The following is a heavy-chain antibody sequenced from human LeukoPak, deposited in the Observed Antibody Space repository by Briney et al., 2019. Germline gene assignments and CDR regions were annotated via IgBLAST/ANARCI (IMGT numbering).Heavy chain of an antibody. CDR2: ISWNSGSI. D-gene: IGHD3-9*01. V-gene: IGHV3-9*01. J-gene: IGHJ4*02. CDR1: GFTFDDYA. CDR3: AKDIERYFDWLSQGGFDY. Sequence: GGSLRLSCAASGFTFDDYAMHWVRQAPGKGLEWVSGISWNSGSIGYADSVKGRFTISRDNAKNSLYLQMNSLRAEDTALYYCAKDIERYFDWLSQGGFDYWGQGTLVTVSS.